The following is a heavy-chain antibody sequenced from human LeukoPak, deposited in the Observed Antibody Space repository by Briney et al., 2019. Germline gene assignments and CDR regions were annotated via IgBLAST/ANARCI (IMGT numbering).Heavy chain of an antibody. CDR3: ARGLSMDTNVEIDH. CDR1: GYTFTSYG. Sequence: GASVKVSCKASGYTFTSYGISWVRQAPGQGLEWMGWISPYNGNTKYAQNLQGRLTMTTDTSASTAYMGLRSLRSDDTAVYYCARGLSMDTNVEIDHWGQGTLVTVSS. J-gene: IGHJ5*02. D-gene: IGHD4/OR15-4a*01. V-gene: IGHV1-18*01. CDR2: ISPYNGNT.